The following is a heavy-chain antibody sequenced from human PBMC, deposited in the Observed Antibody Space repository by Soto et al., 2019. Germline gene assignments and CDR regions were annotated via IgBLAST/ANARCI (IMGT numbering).Heavy chain of an antibody. CDR2: IYHSGST. CDR3: ARLPVAVTVIRWSDP. D-gene: IGHD6-19*01. V-gene: IGHV4-30-2*01. Sequence: PSETLSLTCAVSGGSISSGGYSWSWIRQPPGKGLEWIGYIYHSGSTYYNPSLKSRVTISVDRSKNQFSLKLSSVTAADTAVYYCARLPVAVTVIRWSDPWGQGTLVTVSS. CDR1: GGSISSGGYS. J-gene: IGHJ5*02.